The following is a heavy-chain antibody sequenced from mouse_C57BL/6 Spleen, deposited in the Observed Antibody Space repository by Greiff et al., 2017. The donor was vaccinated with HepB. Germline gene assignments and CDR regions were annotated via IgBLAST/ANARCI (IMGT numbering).Heavy chain of an antibody. Sequence: QVHVKQPGAELVRPGSSVKLSCKASGYTFTSYWMHWVKQRPIQGLEWIGNIDPSDSETHYNQKFKDKATLTVDKSSSTAYMQLSSLTSEDSAVYYCATYYGGDWFAYWGQGTLVTVSA. CDR1: GYTFTSYW. CDR3: ATYYGGDWFAY. D-gene: IGHD2-10*01. CDR2: IDPSDSET. J-gene: IGHJ3*01. V-gene: IGHV1-52*01.